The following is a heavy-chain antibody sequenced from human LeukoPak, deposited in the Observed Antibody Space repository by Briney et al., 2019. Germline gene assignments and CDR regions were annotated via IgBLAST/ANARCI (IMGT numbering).Heavy chain of an antibody. Sequence: ASVKVSCKASGYTFTSYGISWVRQAPGQGLEWMGWISAYNGNTNYAQKLQGRVTMTTDTSTSTAYMELRSLRSDDTAVYYCARGRARITMVRGVTYCYGMDVWGQGTTVTVSS. J-gene: IGHJ6*02. CDR3: ARGRARITMVRGVTYCYGMDV. D-gene: IGHD3-10*01. CDR1: GYTFTSYG. CDR2: ISAYNGNT. V-gene: IGHV1-18*01.